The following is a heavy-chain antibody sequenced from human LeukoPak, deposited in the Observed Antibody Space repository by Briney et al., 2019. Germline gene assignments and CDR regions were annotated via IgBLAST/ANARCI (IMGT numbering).Heavy chain of an antibody. CDR3: ARESDTMIADP. J-gene: IGHJ5*02. CDR1: GFTFSSYG. D-gene: IGHD3-22*01. Sequence: PGRSLRLSCAASGFTFSSYGMHWVRQAPGKGLEWVAVIWYDGSSKYYADSVKGRFTISRDNSKNTLYLQMSSLRAEDTAVYYCARESDTMIADPWGQGTLVTASS. V-gene: IGHV3-33*01. CDR2: IWYDGSSK.